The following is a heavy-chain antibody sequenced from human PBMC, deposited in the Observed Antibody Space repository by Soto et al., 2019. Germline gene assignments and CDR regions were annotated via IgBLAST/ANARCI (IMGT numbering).Heavy chain of an antibody. D-gene: IGHD6-19*01. CDR3: SRIAVPGPLTGFDY. CDR2: VSHIGST. V-gene: IGHV4-39*01. Sequence: QLQLQESGPGLVKPSETLSLTCTVSGGSISNSSYLWGWIRQPPGKGLQWIGSVSHIGSTNYNPSLKSRLTVSVGTSKTQSSLRLNSVTAADTAVYYCSRIAVPGPLTGFDYWGQGILVTVSS. CDR1: GGSISNSSYL. J-gene: IGHJ4*02.